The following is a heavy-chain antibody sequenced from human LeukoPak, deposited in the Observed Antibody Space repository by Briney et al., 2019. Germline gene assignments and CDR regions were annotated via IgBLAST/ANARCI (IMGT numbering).Heavy chain of an antibody. D-gene: IGHD1-26*01. Sequence: GGSLTLSCAVSGFRFSGSAIHWVRHSSGKGLEWVGHIDKKANFYATASSASVEGRFTISRDDPRNTAYLQMTSLKTEDTALYYCTRDSGTYNWLDPGGQGTLVIVSS. J-gene: IGHJ5*02. CDR2: IDKKANFYAT. CDR3: TRDSGTYNWLDP. CDR1: GFRFSGSA. V-gene: IGHV3-73*01.